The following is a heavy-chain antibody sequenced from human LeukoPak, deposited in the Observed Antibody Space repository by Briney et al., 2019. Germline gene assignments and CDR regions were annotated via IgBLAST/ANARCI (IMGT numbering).Heavy chain of an antibody. CDR3: VRDSVGLYYFNY. Sequence: PGGPLRLSCAASGFTVSSNYMSWVRQAPGKGLEWVSAIYSGGSTYYADSVKGRFTISRDNSKNTLYLQMNSLRAEDTAVYYCVRDSVGLYYFNYWGQGTLVTVSS. CDR2: IYSGGST. J-gene: IGHJ4*02. CDR1: GFTVSSNY. D-gene: IGHD1-26*01. V-gene: IGHV3-53*01.